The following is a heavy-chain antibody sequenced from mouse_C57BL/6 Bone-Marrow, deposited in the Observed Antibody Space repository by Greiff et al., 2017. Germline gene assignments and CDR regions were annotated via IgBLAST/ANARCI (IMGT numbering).Heavy chain of an antibody. CDR1: GFNIKDDY. V-gene: IGHV14-4*01. D-gene: IGHD2-1*01. CDR3: TTRGNYKYFDV. CDR2: IDPENGDT. J-gene: IGHJ1*03. Sequence: VQLQQSGAELVRPGASVKLSCTASGFNIKDDYMHWVKQRPEQGLEWIGWIDPENGDTEYASKFQGKATITADTSSNTAYLQLSSLTSEDTAVYYCTTRGNYKYFDVWGTGTTVTVSS.